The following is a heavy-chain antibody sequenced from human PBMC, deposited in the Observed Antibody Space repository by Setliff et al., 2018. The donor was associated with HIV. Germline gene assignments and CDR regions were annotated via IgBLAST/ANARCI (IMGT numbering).Heavy chain of an antibody. D-gene: IGHD3-10*01. CDR2: ISGSGGDT. CDR3: AKKTAAYTSGSWLHY. J-gene: IGHJ4*02. Sequence: PGGSLRLSCASSGFTFSSYAMTWVRQAPGKGLECVAVISGSGGDTYYADSVKGRFVISREESKSTLYLQMNSLRAEDTAVYYCAKKTAAYTSGSWLHYWGQGTLVTVSS. CDR1: GFTFSSYA. V-gene: IGHV3-23*01.